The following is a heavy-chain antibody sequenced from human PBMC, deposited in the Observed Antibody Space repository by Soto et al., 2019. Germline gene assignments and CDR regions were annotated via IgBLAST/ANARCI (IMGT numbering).Heavy chain of an antibody. CDR1: GGSITSYH. CDR3: ARERHAGFTHCYGP. Sequence: KPSETLSLTCIVSGGSITSYHLNWIRQFPGKGLEWIAYTSYTGNTNYYPPHQSRVTIAIYTSKNQLSLKLTSITAGDTVVYYWARERHAGFTHCYGPLGQGNLGTRPS. CDR2: TSYTGNT. V-gene: IGHV4-59*01. J-gene: IGHJ5*02. D-gene: IGHD2-8*01.